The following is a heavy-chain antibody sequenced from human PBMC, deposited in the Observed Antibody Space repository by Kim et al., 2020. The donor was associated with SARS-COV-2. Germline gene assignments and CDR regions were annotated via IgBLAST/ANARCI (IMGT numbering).Heavy chain of an antibody. D-gene: IGHD1-1*01. V-gene: IGHV4-39*01. Sequence: SETLSLTCTVSGGSISSSSYYWGWIRQPPGKGLEWIGSIYYSGSTYYNPSLKSRVTISVDTSKNQFSLKLSSVTAADTSVYYFARLRSGWNDGWYYYYGMDVWGQGTTVTVSS. J-gene: IGHJ6*02. CDR3: ARLRSGWNDGWYYYYGMDV. CDR2: IYYSGST. CDR1: GGSISSSSYY.